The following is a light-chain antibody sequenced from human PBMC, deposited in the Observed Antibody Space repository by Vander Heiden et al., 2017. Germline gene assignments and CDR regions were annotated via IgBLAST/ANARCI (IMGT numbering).Light chain of an antibody. CDR3: CSYAGTRTWV. Sequence: QSALTQPAPVSGSPGQSITLSCSGTSSDVGSYYLVSWYQQHPGKAPKLMIYEVTKRPSGVSNRFSGSKSGNTASLTISGLQADDEADYYCCSYAGTRTWVFGGGTKVTVL. J-gene: IGLJ2*01. V-gene: IGLV2-23*02. CDR1: SSDVGSYYL. CDR2: EVT.